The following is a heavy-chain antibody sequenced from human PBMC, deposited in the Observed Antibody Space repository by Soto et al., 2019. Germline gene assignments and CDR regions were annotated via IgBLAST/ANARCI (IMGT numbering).Heavy chain of an antibody. CDR1: GFTFSSYG. V-gene: IGHV3-30*18. J-gene: IGHJ6*02. CDR2: ISYDGSNK. CDR3: AKRIVGFRQPGYYYGMDV. D-gene: IGHD3-22*01. Sequence: QVQLVESGGGVVQPGRSLRLSCAASGFTFSSYGMHWVRQAPGKGLEWVAVISYDGSNKYYADSVKGRFTISRDNSKNTLYLQMNSLRAEDTAVYYCAKRIVGFRQPGYYYGMDVWGQGTTVTVSS.